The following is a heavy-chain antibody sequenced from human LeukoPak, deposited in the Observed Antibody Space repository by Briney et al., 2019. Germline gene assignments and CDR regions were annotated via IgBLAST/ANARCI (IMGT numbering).Heavy chain of an antibody. Sequence: HPGGSLRLSCAASGFTFSSYSMNWVRQAPGKGLEWVSYISSSSSTIYYADSVKGRFTISRDNAKNSLYLQMNSLRDEDTAVYYCAREGRSRVGANAFDIWGQGTMVTVSS. J-gene: IGHJ3*02. D-gene: IGHD1-26*01. CDR2: ISSSSSTI. CDR3: AREGRSRVGANAFDI. CDR1: GFTFSSYS. V-gene: IGHV3-48*02.